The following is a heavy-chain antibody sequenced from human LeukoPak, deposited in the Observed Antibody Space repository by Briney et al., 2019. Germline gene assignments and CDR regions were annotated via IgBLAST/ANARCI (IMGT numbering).Heavy chain of an antibody. V-gene: IGHV4-39*07. J-gene: IGHJ6*03. D-gene: IGHD2-2*01. CDR2: LYYSGSS. Sequence: SETLSLTCTVSGDSISSSNSYRGWIRQPPGKGLEWIGSLYYSGSSYYNPSLKSRVTISADTSKNQFSLKLSSVTAADTAVYYCARVRPEYQLPVLFDYYMDVWGKGTTVTVSS. CDR1: GDSISSSNSY. CDR3: ARVRPEYQLPVLFDYYMDV.